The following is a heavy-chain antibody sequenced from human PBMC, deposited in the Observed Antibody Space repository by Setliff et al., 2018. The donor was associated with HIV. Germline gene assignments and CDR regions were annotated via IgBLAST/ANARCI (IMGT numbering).Heavy chain of an antibody. CDR2: IFHSGST. CDR1: GASISSGGYS. V-gene: IGHV4-30-2*01. Sequence: SETLSLTCAVSGASISSGGYSWTWIRQPPGKGLEWIGYIFHSGSTYSHPSLKSRVAISVDKSKNQFSLNLSSVTAADTAVYYCARVGRDDYYYAMDVWGQGTTVTVS. D-gene: IGHD3-10*01. J-gene: IGHJ6*02. CDR3: ARVGRDDYYYAMDV.